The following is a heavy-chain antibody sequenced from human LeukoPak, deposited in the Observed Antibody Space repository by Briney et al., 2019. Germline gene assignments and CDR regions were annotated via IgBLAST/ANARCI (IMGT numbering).Heavy chain of an antibody. CDR2: RNPNSGNT. CDR1: GYTFTSYD. J-gene: IGHJ4*02. D-gene: IGHD2-15*01. Sequence: ASVKVSCKASGYTFTSYDINWVRQATGQGLEWMGGRNPNSGNTGYAQKFQGRVTITRNTSISTAYMELSSLRSEDTAVYYCALRYCSGGSCYSFDYWGQGTLVTVSS. V-gene: IGHV1-8*03. CDR3: ALRYCSGGSCYSFDY.